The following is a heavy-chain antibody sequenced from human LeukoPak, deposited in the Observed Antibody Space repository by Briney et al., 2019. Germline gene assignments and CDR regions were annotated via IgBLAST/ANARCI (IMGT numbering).Heavy chain of an antibody. D-gene: IGHD6-19*01. CDR1: GFTFSSYA. J-gene: IGHJ4*02. V-gene: IGHV3-30-3*01. Sequence: GGSLRLFCAASGFTFSSYAMHWVRQAPGKGLEWVAVISYDGSNKYYADSVKGRFTISRDNSKNTLYLQMNSLRAEDTAVYYCAPFSYSSGWYINWGQGTLVTVSS. CDR3: APFSYSSGWYIN. CDR2: ISYDGSNK.